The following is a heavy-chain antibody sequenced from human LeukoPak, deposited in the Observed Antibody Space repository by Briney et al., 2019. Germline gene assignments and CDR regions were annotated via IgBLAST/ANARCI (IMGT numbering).Heavy chain of an antibody. CDR3: AREWVRGVMVY. J-gene: IGHJ4*02. Sequence: PSETLSLTCTVSGGSISDYSWSWIRQPPGKGLEWIGNIYYSGSANHNPSLKSRVTISRDTSKNQFSLKLTSVTTADTAVYYCAREWVRGVMVYWGQGTLVTVSS. V-gene: IGHV4-59*01. D-gene: IGHD3-10*01. CDR1: GGSISDYS. CDR2: IYYSGSA.